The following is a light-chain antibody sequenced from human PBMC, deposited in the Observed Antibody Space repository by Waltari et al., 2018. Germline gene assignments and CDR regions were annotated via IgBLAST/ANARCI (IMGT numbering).Light chain of an antibody. Sequence: SYELTQPSSVSVSPGQTASITCSGDLLAKKYARWFQQKPGQAPGLVIFKDNARPSGIPERFSGSSSGTSVTLTISGAQVEDEADYYCYSAADNNVGVFGPGTKVTVL. V-gene: IGLV3-27*01. CDR3: YSAADNNVGV. J-gene: IGLJ1*01. CDR2: KDN. CDR1: LLAKKY.